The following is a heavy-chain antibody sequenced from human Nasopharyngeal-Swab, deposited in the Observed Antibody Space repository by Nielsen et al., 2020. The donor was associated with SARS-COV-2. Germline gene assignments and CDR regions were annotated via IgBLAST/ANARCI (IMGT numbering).Heavy chain of an antibody. J-gene: IGHJ5*02. CDR2: INHSGST. V-gene: IGHV4-34*01. Sequence: WIRQPPGKGLEWIWEINHSGSTNYNPSLKSRVTISVDTSKNQFSLKLSSVTAADTAEYYCARLQITMIVVVITRGWFDPWGQGTLVTVSS. D-gene: IGHD3-22*01. CDR3: ARLQITMIVVVITRGWFDP.